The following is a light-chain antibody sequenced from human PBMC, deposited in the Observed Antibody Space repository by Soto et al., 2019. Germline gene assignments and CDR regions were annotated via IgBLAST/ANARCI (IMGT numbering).Light chain of an antibody. CDR1: QTSSAD. CDR2: DAA. V-gene: IGKV1-39*01. CDR3: RQSDSTPYT. Sequence: QRRQSPYSLSASVGARVTITFRASQTSSADLNWYQQKTGRAPSLLIYDAATLLSAVPSRFSSSGSGTDYTHTIASLQPEDFSAYYCRQSDSTPYTFGQGTKVDIK. J-gene: IGKJ2*01.